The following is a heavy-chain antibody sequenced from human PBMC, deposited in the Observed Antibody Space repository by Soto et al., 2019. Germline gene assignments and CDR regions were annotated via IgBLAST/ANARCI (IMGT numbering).Heavy chain of an antibody. D-gene: IGHD5-12*01. V-gene: IGHV3-30*18. Sequence: GESLKISCAASGFTFSSYGMHWVRQAPGKGLEWVAVISYDGSNEYYADSVKGRFTISRDNSKNTLYLQMNSLRAEDTAVYYCAKDLFRYSGYDPVGMYVWAQGTTVTAPS. CDR2: ISYDGSNE. J-gene: IGHJ6*02. CDR3: AKDLFRYSGYDPVGMYV. CDR1: GFTFSSYG.